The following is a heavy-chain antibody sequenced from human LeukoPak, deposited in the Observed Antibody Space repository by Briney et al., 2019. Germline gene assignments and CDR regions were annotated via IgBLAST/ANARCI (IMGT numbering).Heavy chain of an antibody. CDR3: ARDQYYYGSGSYHRYDY. J-gene: IGHJ4*02. CDR1: GGSLSGYY. V-gene: IGHV4-4*07. CDR2: IYASGST. Sequence: SETLSLTCAVYGGSLSGYYWSWIRQPPGKGLEWIGRIYASGSTNYNPSLKSRVTMSVDTSKSQFSLKLSSVTAADMAVYYCARDQYYYGSGSYHRYDYWGQGTLVTVSS. D-gene: IGHD3-10*01.